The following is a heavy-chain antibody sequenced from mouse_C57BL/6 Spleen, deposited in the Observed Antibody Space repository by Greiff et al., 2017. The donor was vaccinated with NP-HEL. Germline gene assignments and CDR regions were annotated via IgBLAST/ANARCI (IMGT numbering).Heavy chain of an antibody. V-gene: IGHV1-7*01. D-gene: IGHD2-5*01. J-gene: IGHJ3*01. CDR2: INPSSGYT. CDR1: GYTFTSYW. Sequence: QVQLQQSGAELAKPGASVKLSCKASGYTFTSYWMHWVKQRPGQGLEWIGYINPSSGYTKYNQKFKDKATLTADKSSSTAYMQLSSLTYEDSAVYYCARDYSNYAGWFAYWGQGTLVTVSA. CDR3: ARDYSNYAGWFAY.